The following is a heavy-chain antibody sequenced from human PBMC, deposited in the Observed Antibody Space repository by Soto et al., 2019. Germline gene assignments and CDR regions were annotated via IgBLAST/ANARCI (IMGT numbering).Heavy chain of an antibody. CDR3: ENHPGGAAFDI. D-gene: IGHD3-16*01. Sequence: GGSLRLSCAASGFTFSSYGMHWVRQAPGKGLEWVAVIWYDGSNKYYADSVKGRFTISRDNSKNTLYLQMNSLGAEDTAVYYCENHPGGAAFDIWGQGTMVTV. CDR1: GFTFSSYG. J-gene: IGHJ3*02. CDR2: IWYDGSNK. V-gene: IGHV3-33*06.